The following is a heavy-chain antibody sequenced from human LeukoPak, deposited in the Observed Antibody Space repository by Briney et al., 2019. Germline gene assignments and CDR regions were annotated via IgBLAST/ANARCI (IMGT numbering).Heavy chain of an antibody. J-gene: IGHJ3*01. CDR1: GGSISSYY. D-gene: IGHD2-15*01. V-gene: IGHV4-39*07. CDR2: IYYSGST. Sequence: SETLSLTCSVSGGSISSYYSGWIRQPPGKGLEWVGSIYYSGSTSSTTTPNSRVTISVDTSKNQFSLKLTSMTAADTAVYYCARERRGGAYCSGGSCYTAVVALDYWGQGTMVTVSS. CDR3: ARERRGGAYCSGGSCYTAVVALDY.